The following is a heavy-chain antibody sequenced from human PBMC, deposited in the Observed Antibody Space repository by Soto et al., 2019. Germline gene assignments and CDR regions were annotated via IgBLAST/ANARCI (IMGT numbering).Heavy chain of an antibody. CDR3: TSATFGLRDT. J-gene: IGHJ5*02. CDR2: INPAGTIT. Sequence: GGYLRLSCAASGFPFSLYWMHWVRQTPGKGLVWVSRINPAGTITNYADSVAGRFTISRDNADSALFLQMNSLSAEDTAIYYCTSATFGLRDTWGQGTLVTVSS. D-gene: IGHD3-16*01. V-gene: IGHV3-74*01. CDR1: GFPFSLYW.